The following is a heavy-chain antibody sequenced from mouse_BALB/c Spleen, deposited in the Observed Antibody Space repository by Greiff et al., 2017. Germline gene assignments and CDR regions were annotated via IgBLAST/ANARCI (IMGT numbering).Heavy chain of an antibody. CDR1: GYSITSDYA. J-gene: IGHJ3*01. Sequence: VQLKESGPGLVKPSQSLSLTCTVTGYSITSDYAWNWIRQFPGNKLEWMGYISYSGSTSYNPSLKSRISITRDTSKNQFFLQLNSVTTEDTATYYCARLGDYLAWFAYWGQGTLVTVSA. D-gene: IGHD2-4*01. CDR3: ARLGDYLAWFAY. V-gene: IGHV3-2*02. CDR2: ISYSGST.